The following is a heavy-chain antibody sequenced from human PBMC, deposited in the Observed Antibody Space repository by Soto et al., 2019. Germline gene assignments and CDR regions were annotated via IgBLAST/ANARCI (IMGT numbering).Heavy chain of an antibody. CDR3: ARNPANTGYFEY. Sequence: QVQLVQSGAEVKKPGASVKVSCKASGYTITSYDINWVRQAPGQGLEWMGWMNPNTGNTGYAQKFQGRFILTRDTSISTAYMELSSLTSEDTAEYYCARNPANTGYFEYWGQGTLVTVSS. V-gene: IGHV1-8*01. J-gene: IGHJ4*02. CDR2: MNPNTGNT. D-gene: IGHD2-8*02. CDR1: GYTITSYD.